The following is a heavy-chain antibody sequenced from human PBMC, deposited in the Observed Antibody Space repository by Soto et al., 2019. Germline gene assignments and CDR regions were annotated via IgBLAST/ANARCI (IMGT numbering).Heavy chain of an antibody. V-gene: IGHV3-11*04. J-gene: IGHJ4*02. CDR3: ATVGSCGSGSCYFDYSDL. D-gene: IGHD2-15*01. Sequence: QMQLVESGGGLVKPGGSLRLSCAASDFTFSDYLMSWIRQTPGRGLEWISYITNDGTVTSYADSVKGRFTISRDNDKNTLYLPIYRLRADHTALYSCATVGSCGSGSCYFDYSDLWGQGTLVTVSS. CDR1: DFTFSDYL. CDR2: ITNDGTVT.